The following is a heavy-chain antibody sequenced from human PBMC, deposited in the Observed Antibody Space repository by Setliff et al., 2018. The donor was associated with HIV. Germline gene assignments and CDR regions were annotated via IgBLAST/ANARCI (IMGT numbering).Heavy chain of an antibody. D-gene: IGHD3-22*01. V-gene: IGHV1-69*05. CDR2: IIPIFGTA. J-gene: IGHJ4*02. CDR3: AKHSSGYLTGYYFDY. CDR1: GGTFSSYA. Sequence: GASVKVSCKASGGTFSSYAISWVRQAPGQGLEWMGGIIPIFGTANYAQKFQGRVTITTDESTSTAYMELSSLRSEDTAVYYCAKHSSGYLTGYYFDYWGQGTLVTVS.